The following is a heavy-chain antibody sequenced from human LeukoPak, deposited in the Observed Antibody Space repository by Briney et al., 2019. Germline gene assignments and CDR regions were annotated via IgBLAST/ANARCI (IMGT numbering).Heavy chain of an antibody. CDR2: INHSGGT. V-gene: IGHV4-34*01. CDR3: ARAVINWFDP. CDR1: GGSFSGYY. J-gene: IGHJ5*02. D-gene: IGHD3-10*01. Sequence: SETLSRTCAVYGGSFSGYYWSWIRQPPGKGLEWIGEINHSGGTNYNPSLKSRVTISVDTSKNQFSLRLSSVTAADTAVYYCARAVINWFDPWGQGALVTVSS.